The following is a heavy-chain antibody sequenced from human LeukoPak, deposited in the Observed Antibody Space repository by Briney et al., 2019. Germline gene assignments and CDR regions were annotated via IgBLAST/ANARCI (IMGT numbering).Heavy chain of an antibody. CDR3: ARYRDGDRDISLDI. J-gene: IGHJ4*02. D-gene: IGHD4-17*01. CDR2: INNRGTT. V-gene: IGHV4-59*08. CDR1: DDSITSDY. Sequence: SETLSLTCTVSDDSITSDYWSWIRQPPGKGLEWIGFINNRGTTSYNPSLTSRVTISRDMSKNQFALKLSSVSAADTAVYYCARYRDGDRDISLDIWGQGTLVTVSS.